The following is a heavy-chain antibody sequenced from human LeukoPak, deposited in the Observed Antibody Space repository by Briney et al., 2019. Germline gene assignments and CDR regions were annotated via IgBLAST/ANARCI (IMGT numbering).Heavy chain of an antibody. Sequence: ASVKVSCKASGGTFSCYAISWVRQASGQGLEWMGGIIPIFGTANYAQKFQGRVTITTDESTSTAYMELSSLRSEDTAVYYCARETIHYDILTGYSSWGQGTLVTVSS. J-gene: IGHJ5*02. V-gene: IGHV1-69*05. D-gene: IGHD3-9*01. CDR1: GGTFSCYA. CDR2: IIPIFGTA. CDR3: ARETIHYDILTGYSS.